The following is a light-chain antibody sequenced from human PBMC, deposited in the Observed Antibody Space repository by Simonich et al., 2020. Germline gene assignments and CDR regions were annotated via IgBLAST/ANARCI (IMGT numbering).Light chain of an antibody. CDR3: SSYTSSSTLV. CDR2: EVS. V-gene: IGLV2-18*02. Sequence: QSALTQPPSVSGSPGQSVTISCTGTSSDVGSNNRVSWYQQPPGTAPKLMIYEVSNRPSGVPHRFSGSKSGNTASRTISGLQAEDEADYYCSSYTSSSTLVFGGGTKLTVL. J-gene: IGLJ3*02. CDR1: SSDVGSNNR.